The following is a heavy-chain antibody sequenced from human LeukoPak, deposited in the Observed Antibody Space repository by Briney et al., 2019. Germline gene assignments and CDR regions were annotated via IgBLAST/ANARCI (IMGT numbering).Heavy chain of an antibody. D-gene: IGHD5-12*01. Sequence: ASVKVSCKASGYTFTGYYIHWVRQAPGQGLEWMGGINPQSGGTNSAQKFQGRVTMTRDTSISTAYMELSRLRSDDTAVYYCAREEGSYDSHDALDIWGQGTMVTVSS. CDR1: GYTFTGYY. CDR3: AREEGSYDSHDALDI. CDR2: INPQSGGT. J-gene: IGHJ3*02. V-gene: IGHV1-2*02.